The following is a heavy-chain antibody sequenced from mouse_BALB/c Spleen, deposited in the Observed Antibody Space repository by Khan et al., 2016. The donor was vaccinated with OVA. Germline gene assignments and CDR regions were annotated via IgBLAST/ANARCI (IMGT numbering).Heavy chain of an antibody. J-gene: IGHJ4*01. CDR3: ARPPDGSYTLDH. V-gene: IGHV9-3-1*01. CDR2: INTYTGEP. Sequence: QIQLVQSGPELKKPGETVKISCKASGYTFTNYGMNWVKQSPGKALKWMGWINTYTGEPTYADDFKGRFAFSLETSASTAYLQINNLKDEDTATYFCARPPDGSYTLDHWGQGTSVTVSS. D-gene: IGHD1-1*01. CDR1: GYTFTNYG.